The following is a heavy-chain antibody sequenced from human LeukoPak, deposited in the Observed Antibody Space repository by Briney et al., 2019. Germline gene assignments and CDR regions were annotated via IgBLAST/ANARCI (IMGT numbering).Heavy chain of an antibody. CDR3: ARLPRLLWFGELEDRGFDP. Sequence: GESLKISCKGSGYSFTSYWIGWVRQMPGKGLEWMGIIYPGDSDTRYSPSFQGQVTISADKSISTAYLQWSSLKASDTAMYYCARLPRLLWFGELEDRGFDPWGQGTLVTVSS. V-gene: IGHV5-51*01. CDR1: GYSFTSYW. D-gene: IGHD3-10*01. J-gene: IGHJ5*02. CDR2: IYPGDSDT.